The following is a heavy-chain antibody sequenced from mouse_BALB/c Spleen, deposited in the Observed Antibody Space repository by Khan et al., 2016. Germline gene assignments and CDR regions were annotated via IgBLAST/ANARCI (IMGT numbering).Heavy chain of an antibody. Sequence: EVQLQESGPGLVKPSQSLSLTCSVTGYSITSGSYWNWIRQFPGNKLEWMGYISYAGSNNYTPSLKNRISIPRETSKNQFFLKLNSVTTEDTATFYHATYGNNEGFAYWDQGTLGTVAA. CDR3: ATYGNNEGFAY. V-gene: IGHV3-6*02. CDR1: GYSITSGSY. J-gene: IGHJ3*01. CDR2: ISYAGSN. D-gene: IGHD2-1*01.